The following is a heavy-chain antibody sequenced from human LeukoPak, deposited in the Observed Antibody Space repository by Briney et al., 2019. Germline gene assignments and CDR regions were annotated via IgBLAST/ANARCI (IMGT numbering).Heavy chain of an antibody. V-gene: IGHV4-34*01. CDR1: AGSFSGYY. J-gene: IGHJ4*02. D-gene: IGHD3-22*01. CDR2: INHSGST. Sequence: SETLSLTCAVYAGSFSGYYWSWIRQPPGKGLEWIGEINHSGSTNYNPSLKGRVTISVDTSKNQFSLRLSSVTAADTAVYYCARTYFDSSGYYYADYWGQGTLVTVSS. CDR3: ARTYFDSSGYYYADY.